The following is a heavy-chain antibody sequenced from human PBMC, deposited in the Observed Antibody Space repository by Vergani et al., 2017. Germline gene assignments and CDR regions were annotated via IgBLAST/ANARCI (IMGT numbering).Heavy chain of an antibody. CDR3: ARGRVLRYFDWLSHLDY. CDR1: GGSISSGEYY. D-gene: IGHD3-9*01. CDR2: IYYSGST. Sequence: QVQLQESGPGLVKPSQTLSLTCTVSGGSISSGEYYLSWIRQPPGKGLEWIGYIYYSGSTYYNPSLKSRVTISVDTSKNQFSLKLSSVTAADTAVYYCARGRVLRYFDWLSHLDYWGQGTLVTVSS. J-gene: IGHJ4*02. V-gene: IGHV4-30-4*08.